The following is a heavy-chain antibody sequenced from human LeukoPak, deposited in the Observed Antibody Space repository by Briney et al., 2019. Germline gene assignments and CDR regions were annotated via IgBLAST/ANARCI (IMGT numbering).Heavy chain of an antibody. CDR1: GFTFRGYG. J-gene: IGHJ4*02. Sequence: AGGSLRLSCAASGFTFRGYGMHWVRQSPGKGLEWVAFIRSDGSYTYYADSVKGRFTISRDNSKNTVYLQMNSLRGEDTAVYYCAKCRVVGATTPFDYWGQGTLVTVSS. CDR2: IRSDGSYT. V-gene: IGHV3-30*02. CDR3: AKCRVVGATTPFDY. D-gene: IGHD1-26*01.